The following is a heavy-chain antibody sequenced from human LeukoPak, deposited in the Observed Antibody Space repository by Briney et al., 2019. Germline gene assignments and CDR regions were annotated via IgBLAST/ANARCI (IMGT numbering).Heavy chain of an antibody. Sequence: GGSLILSCAASGFTFSYHYMDWVRQAPGKGLEWIGRSKSKAYNYITQYAAFVQGRLTISRDNSKNSLYLQINSLKTEDTAVYYCARDSSGQGDYWGQGTLVTVSS. CDR1: GFTFSYHY. D-gene: IGHD3-22*01. V-gene: IGHV3-72*01. CDR3: ARDSSGQGDY. CDR2: SKSKAYNYIT. J-gene: IGHJ4*02.